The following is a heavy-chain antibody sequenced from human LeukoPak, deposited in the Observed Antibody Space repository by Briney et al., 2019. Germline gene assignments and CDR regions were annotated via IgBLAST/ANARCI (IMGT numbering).Heavy chain of an antibody. CDR1: GFDFSQHW. Sequence: GGSLRLSCAVSGFDFSQHWMTWVRQAPGKGLEWVADIKRGGSEKNYVDSVKGRFTISRDDTKNSLYLQMTSLRAEDTAIYYCARGTSHGSRCDFLDSWGPGNLVSVSS. J-gene: IGHJ4*02. CDR2: IKRGGSEK. V-gene: IGHV3-7*01. D-gene: IGHD3-10*01. CDR3: ARGTSHGSRCDFLDS.